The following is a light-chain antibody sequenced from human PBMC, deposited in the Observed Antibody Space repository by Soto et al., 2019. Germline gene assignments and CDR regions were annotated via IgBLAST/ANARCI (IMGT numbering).Light chain of an antibody. Sequence: EIVLTQSPATLSLSPGERATLSCRASQSVSSYLAWYQQKPGQAPRLLIYDASNRATGIPARFSGSGSGTDFTLTISSLEPEDFAGYYCQQRRNWPRTFGQGTKVDIK. V-gene: IGKV3-11*01. CDR1: QSVSSY. J-gene: IGKJ1*01. CDR3: QQRRNWPRT. CDR2: DAS.